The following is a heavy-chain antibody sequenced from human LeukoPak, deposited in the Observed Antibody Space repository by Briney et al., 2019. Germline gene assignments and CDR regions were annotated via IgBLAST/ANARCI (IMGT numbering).Heavy chain of an antibody. CDR3: ARETSDGGNSNYYYYYMDV. CDR2: IYTSGST. CDR1: GGSICSGSYY. V-gene: IGHV4-61*02. D-gene: IGHD4-23*01. Sequence: SQTLWLTCTVSGGSICSGSYYWSWIRQPAGKGLEWIGRIYTSGSTYYNPSLKSRVTISVDTSKNQFSLKLSSVTAADTAVYYCARETSDGGNSNYYYYYMDVWGKGTTVTVSS. J-gene: IGHJ6*03.